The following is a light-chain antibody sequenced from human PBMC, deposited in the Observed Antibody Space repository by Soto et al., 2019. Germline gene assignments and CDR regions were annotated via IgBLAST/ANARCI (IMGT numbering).Light chain of an antibody. CDR2: AAS. V-gene: IGKV1-8*01. CDR3: QQHYSYPFT. J-gene: IGKJ4*01. Sequence: AIRMTQSPSSFSASTGDRVTITCRASQGISSYLAWYQQKPGKAPKLLIYAASTLQSGVPSRFSGNGSGTDFTLTISCLQSEDFATYYCQQHYSYPFTFGGGTKVEIK. CDR1: QGISSY.